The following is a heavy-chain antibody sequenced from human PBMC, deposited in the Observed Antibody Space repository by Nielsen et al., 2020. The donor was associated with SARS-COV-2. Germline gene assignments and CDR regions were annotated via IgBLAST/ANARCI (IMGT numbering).Heavy chain of an antibody. V-gene: IGHV3-33*01. CDR2: IWYDGSNK. Sequence: GESLKTSCAASGFTFSSYGMHWVRQAPGKGPEWVAVIWYDGSNKYYADSVKGRFTISRDNSKNTLYLQMNSLRAEDTAVYYCARGANWFDPWGQGTLVTVSS. CDR3: ARGANWFDP. J-gene: IGHJ5*02. CDR1: GFTFSSYG.